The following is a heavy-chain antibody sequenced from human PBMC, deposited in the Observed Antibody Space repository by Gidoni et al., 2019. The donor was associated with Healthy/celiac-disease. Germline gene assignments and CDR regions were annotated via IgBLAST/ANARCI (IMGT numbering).Heavy chain of an antibody. Sequence: EVQLVASGGGLVRPVGSMRLSCAAYGFTFGSYSMSWVRQSQGKGLEGVSYISSSSSAIYYADSVKGRFTISRDNAKNSLYLQMNSLRDEDTAVYYCARATTGLTIFGVEERPREAFDIWGQGTMVTVSS. CDR1: GFTFGSYS. J-gene: IGHJ3*02. V-gene: IGHV3-48*02. CDR3: ARATTGLTIFGVEERPREAFDI. D-gene: IGHD3-3*01. CDR2: ISSSSSAI.